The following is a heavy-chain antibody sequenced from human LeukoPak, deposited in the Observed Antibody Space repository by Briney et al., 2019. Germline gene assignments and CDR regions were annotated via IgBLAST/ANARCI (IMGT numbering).Heavy chain of an antibody. Sequence: GGSLRLSCAASGFTFSSYSMNWVRQAPGKGLEWVSSISSSSSYIYYADSVKGRFTISGDNAKNSLYLQMNSLRAEDTAVYYCARDQSAHGSGSYYDYWGQGTLVTVSS. CDR2: ISSSSSYI. CDR1: GFTFSSYS. V-gene: IGHV3-21*01. CDR3: ARDQSAHGSGSYYDY. D-gene: IGHD3-10*01. J-gene: IGHJ4*02.